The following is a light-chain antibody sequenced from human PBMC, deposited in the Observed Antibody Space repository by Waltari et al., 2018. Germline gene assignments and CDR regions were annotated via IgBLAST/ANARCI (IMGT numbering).Light chain of an antibody. Sequence: AIHLTQSPSSLSASVGDRITIPCRASQGISTALAWYQQKPGESPKFLIYDASSLQSGVPSRFSGSASGTDFTLTITSLQPEDFATYYCQQLNSYPITFGQGTRLEIK. J-gene: IGKJ5*01. CDR1: QGISTA. V-gene: IGKV1-13*02. CDR3: QQLNSYPIT. CDR2: DAS.